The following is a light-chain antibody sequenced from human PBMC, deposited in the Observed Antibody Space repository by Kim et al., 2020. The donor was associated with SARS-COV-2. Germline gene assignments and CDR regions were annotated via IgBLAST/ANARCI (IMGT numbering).Light chain of an antibody. CDR2: DAS. CDR1: QSVSDNF. Sequence: SPGERATLSCRSSQSVSDNFLAWYQQRPGQAPTLLIYDASRRATGIPDRFRGSGSGTDFTLTISRLEPEDFAVYYCQQYGRSPYTFGQGTKVDIK. V-gene: IGKV3-20*01. J-gene: IGKJ2*01. CDR3: QQYGRSPYT.